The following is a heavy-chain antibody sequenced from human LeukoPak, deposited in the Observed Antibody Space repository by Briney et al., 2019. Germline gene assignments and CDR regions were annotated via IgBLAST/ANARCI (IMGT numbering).Heavy chain of an antibody. CDR2: INPSGGST. D-gene: IGHD2-2*01. Sequence: ASVKVSCKASGYTFTSYYMHWVRQAPGQGLEWMGIINPSGGSTSYAQKFQGRVTITADESTSTAYMELSSLRSEDTAVYYCARVHGRSRTRPYYYYYYMDVWGKGTTVTISS. V-gene: IGHV1-46*01. CDR3: ARVHGRSRTRPYYYYYYMDV. CDR1: GYTFTSYY. J-gene: IGHJ6*03.